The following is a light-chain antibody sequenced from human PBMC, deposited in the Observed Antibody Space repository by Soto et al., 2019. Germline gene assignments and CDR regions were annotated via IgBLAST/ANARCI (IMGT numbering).Light chain of an antibody. V-gene: IGKV3-11*01. J-gene: IGKJ1*01. Sequence: EIVLTQSPAILSMSPGERATLSCRASQSVSSYFAWYHQKPGQAPRLLIYDASNRATGVPARFSGSGSGTDFTLTISSLEPEDFAVYYCQQRRNWPVTFGQGTKVEIK. CDR1: QSVSSY. CDR3: QQRRNWPVT. CDR2: DAS.